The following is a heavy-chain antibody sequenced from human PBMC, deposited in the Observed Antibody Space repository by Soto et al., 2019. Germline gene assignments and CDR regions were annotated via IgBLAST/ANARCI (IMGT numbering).Heavy chain of an antibody. V-gene: IGHV3-30*09. D-gene: IGHD6-13*01. J-gene: IGHJ4*02. CDR3: AKARHSNSWYGVEADF. CDR1: GFIFSDYA. Sequence: QVQLVESGGGVVQPGRSLRLSCAASGFIFSDYAMHWVRQSPGKGLEWVAVISYGGDNKYYADSVRGRFAISRDNLKNTLDLPMNSLNPEDTAVYPCAKARHSNSWYGVEADFWGQGTLVTVSS. CDR2: ISYGGDNK.